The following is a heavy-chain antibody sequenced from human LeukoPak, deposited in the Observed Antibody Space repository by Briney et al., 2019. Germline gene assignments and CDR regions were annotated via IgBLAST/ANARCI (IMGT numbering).Heavy chain of an antibody. D-gene: IGHD6-13*01. V-gene: IGHV3-30*02. CDR2: IRFDGSNK. CDR1: GFTFNNYG. J-gene: IGHJ2*01. Sequence: GGSLRLSCAASGFTFNNYGMHWVRQAPGKGLEWVAFIRFDGSNKYYADSVKGRFTISRENAKNSLYLQMNSLRAGDTAVYCCARAAYSSTWYSRYFDLWGRGTLVTVSS. CDR3: ARAAYSSTWYSRYFDL.